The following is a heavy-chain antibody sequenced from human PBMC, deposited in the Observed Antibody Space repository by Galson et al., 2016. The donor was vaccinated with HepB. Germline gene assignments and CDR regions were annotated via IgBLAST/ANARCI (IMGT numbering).Heavy chain of an antibody. CDR2: ISCSSAYV. Sequence: SLRLSCAASGFSISTYTMNWVRQAPAKGLEWLSYISCSSAYVDYADSVKGRFTISRDKAKNSLYLQMNRLRDEDSAVYYCAGGPPDSSAYHYVGSRWTLNDNWFDPWGQGTLVTVSS. CDR1: GFSISTYT. J-gene: IGHJ5*02. CDR3: AGGPPDSSAYHYVGSRWTLNDNWFDP. D-gene: IGHD3-22*01. V-gene: IGHV3-21*01.